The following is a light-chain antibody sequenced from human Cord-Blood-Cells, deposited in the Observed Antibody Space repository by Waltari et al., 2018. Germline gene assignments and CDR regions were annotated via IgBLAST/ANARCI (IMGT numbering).Light chain of an antibody. CDR2: RNN. CDR3: AAWDDSLSGWV. J-gene: IGLJ3*02. Sequence: QSVLTQPPSASGNPGQRVTIPCSGSSPNLGSNYVYWYQQLPGTAPKLLIYRNNQRPSGVPDRFSGSKSGTSASLAISGLRSEDEADYYCAAWDDSLSGWVFGGGTKLTVL. CDR1: SPNLGSNY. V-gene: IGLV1-47*01.